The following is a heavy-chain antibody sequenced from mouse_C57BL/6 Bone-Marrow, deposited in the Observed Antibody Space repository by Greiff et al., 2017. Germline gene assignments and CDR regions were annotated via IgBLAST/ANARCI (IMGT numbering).Heavy chain of an antibody. J-gene: IGHJ1*03. CDR3: AREGDYSGYFDV. V-gene: IGHV1-81*01. D-gene: IGHD1-1*01. CDR2: IYPRSGNT. CDR1: GYTFTSYG. Sequence: VQLQQSGAELARPGASVKLSCKASGYTFTSYGISWVKQRTGQGLEWIGEIYPRSGNTYYNEKFKGKATLTADKSSSTAYMELRSLTSEDSAVYFCAREGDYSGYFDVWGTGTTVTVSS.